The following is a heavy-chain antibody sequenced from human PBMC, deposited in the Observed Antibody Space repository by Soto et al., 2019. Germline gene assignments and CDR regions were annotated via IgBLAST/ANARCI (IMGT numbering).Heavy chain of an antibody. Sequence: ASVKVSCKASGYTFTSYAMHWVRQAPGQRLEWMGWINAGNGNTKYSQKFQGRVTITRDTSASTAYMELSSLRSEDTAVYYCAKSYYDFWSGYYATTLDYWGQGTLVTVSS. CDR3: AKSYYDFWSGYYATTLDY. CDR2: INAGNGNT. J-gene: IGHJ4*02. CDR1: GYTFTSYA. V-gene: IGHV1-3*01. D-gene: IGHD3-3*01.